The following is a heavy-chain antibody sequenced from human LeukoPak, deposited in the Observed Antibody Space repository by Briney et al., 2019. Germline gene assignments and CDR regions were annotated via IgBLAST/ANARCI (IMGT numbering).Heavy chain of an antibody. V-gene: IGHV3-30*03. CDR2: ISYDGGNK. J-gene: IGHJ4*02. CDR3: ARGIAVAGNDY. Sequence: GRSLRLSCAASGFTFSSYGMHWVRQAPGKGLEWVAVISYDGGNKYYADSVKGRFTISRDNSKNTLYLRMNSLRAEDTAVYYCARGIAVAGNDYWGQGTLVTVSS. CDR1: GFTFSSYG. D-gene: IGHD6-19*01.